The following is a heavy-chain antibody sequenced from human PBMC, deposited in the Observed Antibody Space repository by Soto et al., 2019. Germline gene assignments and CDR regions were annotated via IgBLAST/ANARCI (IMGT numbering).Heavy chain of an antibody. CDR2: INHSGST. Sequence: SETLSLTCAVYGGSFSGYYWSWIRQPPGKGLEWIGEINHSGSTSYNPSLKSRVTISVDTSKNQFSLKLSSVTAADTAVYYCARGLPKWLVEVYFDYWGQGTLVTVS. CDR3: ARGLPKWLVEVYFDY. J-gene: IGHJ4*02. V-gene: IGHV4-34*01. D-gene: IGHD6-19*01. CDR1: GGSFSGYY.